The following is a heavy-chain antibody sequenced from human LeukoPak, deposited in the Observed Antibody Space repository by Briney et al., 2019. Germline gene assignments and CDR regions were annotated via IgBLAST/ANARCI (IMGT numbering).Heavy chain of an antibody. J-gene: IGHJ3*02. CDR2: ISGSGGST. CDR3: AKDVGRIAARPNDAFDI. V-gene: IGHV3-23*01. D-gene: IGHD6-6*01. Sequence: GGSLRLSCAASGFTFSSYAMSWVRQAPGKGLEWVSAISGSGGSTYYADSVKGRFTISRDNSKNTLYLQMNSLRAEDTAVYYCAKDVGRIAARPNDAFDIWGQGTMVTVSS. CDR1: GFTFSSYA.